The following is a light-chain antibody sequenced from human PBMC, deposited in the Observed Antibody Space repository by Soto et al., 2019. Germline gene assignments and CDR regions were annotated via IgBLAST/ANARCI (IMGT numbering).Light chain of an antibody. J-gene: IGKJ1*01. V-gene: IGKV3-11*01. CDR3: QQRSNWPWT. CDR2: DAS. CDR1: QSVSSY. Sequence: EIVLTQSPATLSLSPGERATLSCRASQSVSSYLAWYQQKPGQAPRLLIYDASYLATGIPARFSGSGSGTDFTLTISSLEPEDYAVYYCQQRSNWPWTFGQGTKVEIK.